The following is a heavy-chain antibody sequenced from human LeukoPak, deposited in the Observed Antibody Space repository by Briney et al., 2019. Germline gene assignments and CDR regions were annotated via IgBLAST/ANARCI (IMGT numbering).Heavy chain of an antibody. CDR3: ARPYYDSSGYQNFDY. J-gene: IGHJ4*02. CDR1: GYTFTSYD. Sequence: ASVKVSCKASGYTFTSYDINWVRQATGQGLEWMGWMNPNSGNTGYAQKFQGRVTMTRNTSISTAYMEPSSLRSEDTAVYYCARPYYDSSGYQNFDYWGQGTLVTVSS. CDR2: MNPNSGNT. V-gene: IGHV1-8*01. D-gene: IGHD3-22*01.